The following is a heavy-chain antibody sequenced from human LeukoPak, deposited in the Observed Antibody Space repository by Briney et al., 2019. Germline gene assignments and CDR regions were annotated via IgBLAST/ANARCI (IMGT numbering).Heavy chain of an antibody. CDR2: IYYSKNT. CDR3: VSPRGFSYGYFDY. D-gene: IGHD5-18*01. V-gene: IGHV4-39*01. J-gene: IGHJ4*02. CDR1: GGSISSSSAY. Sequence: SETLSLTCTVSGGSISSSSAYWGWIRQPPGKGLEWIGSIYYSKNTYYNPSLKSRVTISADTSKNQFSLTLGSVSATDTAVYYCVSPRGFSYGYFDYWGQGTLVAISS.